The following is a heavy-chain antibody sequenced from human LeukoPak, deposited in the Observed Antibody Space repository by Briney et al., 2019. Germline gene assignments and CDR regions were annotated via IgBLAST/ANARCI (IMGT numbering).Heavy chain of an antibody. D-gene: IGHD5-18*01. CDR3: ARLTKNSYGYNWFDP. CDR2: IFYSGDT. Sequence: SETLSLTCTASGGSFSNYYWTWIRQPPGRGLEWIGYIFYSGDTNYNPSLKSRVTMSLDTSKNQFSLKLSSVTAADTAVYYCARLTKNSYGYNWFDPWGQGTLVTVSS. V-gene: IGHV4-59*08. CDR1: GGSFSNYY. J-gene: IGHJ5*02.